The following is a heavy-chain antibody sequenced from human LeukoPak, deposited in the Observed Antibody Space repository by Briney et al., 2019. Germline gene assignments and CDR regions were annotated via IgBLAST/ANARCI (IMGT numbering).Heavy chain of an antibody. CDR3: ANDSLDSSGSDY. CDR2: ISGSGGST. Sequence: PGGSLRLSCAPSGFTFSSYAMSWVRQAPGKGLEWVSTISGSGGSTYYADSVKGRFTISRDNSKNTLYLQMNSLRAEDTAVYYCANDSLDSSGSDYWGQGTLVTVSS. D-gene: IGHD6-19*01. CDR1: GFTFSSYA. J-gene: IGHJ4*02. V-gene: IGHV3-23*01.